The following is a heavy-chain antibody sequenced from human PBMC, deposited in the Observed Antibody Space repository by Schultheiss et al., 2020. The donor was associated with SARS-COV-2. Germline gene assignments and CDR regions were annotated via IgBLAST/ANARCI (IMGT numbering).Heavy chain of an antibody. Sequence: SETLSLTCTVSGGSISSGGYYWSWIRQHPGKGLEWIGYIYYSGSTYYNPSLKSRVTISVDTSKNQFSLKLSSVTPEDTAVYYCARGPQPAHFDYWGQGTLVTVSS. CDR2: IYYSGST. D-gene: IGHD5-18*01. V-gene: IGHV4-31*03. CDR3: ARGPQPAHFDY. J-gene: IGHJ4*02. CDR1: GGSISSGGYY.